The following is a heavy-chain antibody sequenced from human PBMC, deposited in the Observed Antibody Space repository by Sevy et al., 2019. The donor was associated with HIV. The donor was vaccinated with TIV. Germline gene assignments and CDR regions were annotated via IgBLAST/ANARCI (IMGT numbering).Heavy chain of an antibody. CDR3: AREGVDFWSGPVDFDYGMDV. CDR1: GFTFSRYW. CDR2: INTHGTNT. D-gene: IGHD3-3*01. Sequence: GGSLRLSCAASGFTFSRYWMHWVRHAPGKGLVWVSRINTHGTNTIYADYVKGRFTTSRDNAKNTVSLQMNSLRADDTGVYYCAREGVDFWSGPVDFDYGMDVWGQGTTVTVSS. J-gene: IGHJ6*02. V-gene: IGHV3-74*01.